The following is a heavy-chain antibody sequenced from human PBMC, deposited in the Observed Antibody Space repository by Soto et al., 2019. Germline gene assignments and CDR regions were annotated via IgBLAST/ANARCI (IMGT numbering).Heavy chain of an antibody. D-gene: IGHD3-16*02. V-gene: IGHV3-15*01. Sequence: GGSLRLSCAASGFSFSNVWMSWVRQAPGKGLEWVGRIKSKTDGGTTDYAAPVKDRFTISRDDSKNTLYLQMNSLKTEDTAVYYCSADGAVITFGGLITFDCWGQGTLVTVSS. CDR2: IKSKTDGGTT. CDR3: SADGAVITFGGLITFDC. J-gene: IGHJ4*02. CDR1: GFSFSNVW.